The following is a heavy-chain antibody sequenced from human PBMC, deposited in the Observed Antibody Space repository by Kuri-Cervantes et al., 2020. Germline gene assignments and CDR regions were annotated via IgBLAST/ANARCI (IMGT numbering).Heavy chain of an antibody. Sequence: LRLSCAVSGGSISSGGYSWSWIRQPPGKGLEWIGYIYHSGSTYYLPSLKSRVTMSVDTSKNQFSLKLSSVTAADTAVYYCARGTHGATALDYWGQGTLVTVSS. CDR2: IYHSGST. V-gene: IGHV4-30-2*01. J-gene: IGHJ4*02. D-gene: IGHD1-26*01. CDR1: GGSISSGGYS. CDR3: ARGTHGATALDY.